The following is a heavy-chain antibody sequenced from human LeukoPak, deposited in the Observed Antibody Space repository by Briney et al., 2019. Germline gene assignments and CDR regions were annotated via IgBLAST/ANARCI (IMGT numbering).Heavy chain of an antibody. CDR3: ASSSSGSADY. V-gene: IGHV4-34*01. D-gene: IGHD1-26*01. CDR2: INHSGST. Sequence: SETLSLTCAVYGGSFSGYYWSWIRQPPGKGLEWIGEINHSGSTNYNPSLKSRVTISVDTSKNQSSLKLSSVTAADTAVYYCASSSSGSADYRGQGTLVTVSS. J-gene: IGHJ4*02. CDR1: GGSFSGYY.